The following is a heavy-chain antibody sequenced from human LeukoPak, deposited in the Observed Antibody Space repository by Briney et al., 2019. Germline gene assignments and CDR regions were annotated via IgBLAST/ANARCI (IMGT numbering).Heavy chain of an antibody. V-gene: IGHV4-34*01. CDR1: GGSFSGYY. CDR3: ARGLRGPYTTGYSSGWLAYAFDI. J-gene: IGHJ3*02. CDR2: INHSGST. D-gene: IGHD6-19*01. Sequence: SETLSLTCAVYGGSFSGYYWSWIRQPPGKGLEWIGEINHSGSTNYNPSLKSRVTISVDTSKNQFSLKLSSVTAADTAVYYCARGLRGPYTTGYSSGWLAYAFDIWGQGTMVTVSS.